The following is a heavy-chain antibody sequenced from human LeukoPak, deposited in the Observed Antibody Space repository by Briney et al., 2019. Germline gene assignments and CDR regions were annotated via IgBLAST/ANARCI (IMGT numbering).Heavy chain of an antibody. CDR2: MNPNSGNT. CDR1: GGTFSSYA. V-gene: IGHV1-8*02. CDR3: ARDNYYDSSGQDY. J-gene: IGHJ4*02. D-gene: IGHD3-22*01. Sequence: ASVKVSCKASGGTFSSYAISWVRQAPGQGLEWMGWMNPNSGNTGYAQKFQGRVTMTRNTSISTAYMELSSLRSEDTAVYYCARDNYYDSSGQDYWGQGTLVTVSS.